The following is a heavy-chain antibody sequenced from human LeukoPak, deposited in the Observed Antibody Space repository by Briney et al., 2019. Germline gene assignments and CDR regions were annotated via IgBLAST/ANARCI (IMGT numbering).Heavy chain of an antibody. CDR3: ARESYGGNSDFDL. CDR2: IYDSGST. J-gene: IGHJ2*01. D-gene: IGHD4-23*01. V-gene: IGHV4-59*01. Sequence: SETLSLTCTVSGXSISSYYWSWIRQPPGKGLEWIGYIYDSGSTNYNPSLKSRVTISVDTSKNQFSLKLSSVTAADTAVYYCARESYGGNSDFDLWGRGTLVTVSS. CDR1: GXSISSYY.